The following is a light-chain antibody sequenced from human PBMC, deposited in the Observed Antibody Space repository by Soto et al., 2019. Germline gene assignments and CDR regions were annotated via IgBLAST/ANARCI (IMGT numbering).Light chain of an antibody. CDR2: AAS. J-gene: IGKJ4*01. CDR3: QQYYSYPLT. Sequence: IPMTQSPSSLSSATRDKVTITCRASQGISSYLAWYQQKPGKAPKLLIYAASTLQSGVPSRFSGSGSVTDFTLTISCLQSEDFATYYCQQYYSYPLTFGGGTKVDIK. CDR1: QGISSY. V-gene: IGKV1-8*01.